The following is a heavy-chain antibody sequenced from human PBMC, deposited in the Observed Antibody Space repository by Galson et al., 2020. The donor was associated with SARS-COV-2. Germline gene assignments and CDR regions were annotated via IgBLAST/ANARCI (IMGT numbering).Heavy chain of an antibody. Sequence: GESLKISCAASGFTFSSYGMHWVRQAPGKGLEWVAVISYDGSNKYYADSGKGRFTISRDNSKNTLYLQMNSLRAEDTAVYYCAKSYSGSYKTLFDYWGQGTLVTVSS. CDR3: AKSYSGSYKTLFDY. D-gene: IGHD1-26*01. V-gene: IGHV3-30*18. CDR1: GFTFSSYG. CDR2: ISYDGSNK. J-gene: IGHJ4*02.